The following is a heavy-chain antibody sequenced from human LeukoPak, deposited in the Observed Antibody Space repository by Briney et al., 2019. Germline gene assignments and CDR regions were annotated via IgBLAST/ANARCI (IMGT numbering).Heavy chain of an antibody. D-gene: IGHD4-17*01. CDR1: GYTFTSYA. V-gene: IGHV1-3*01. CDR2: NTAGNGNT. CDR3: ARPTHDYGDYYPFDY. Sequence: GASVNVSCTASGYTFTSYAMHWVRQAPEQRLEWIGWNTAGNGNTNYSQKFKGRVTITRDTSASTAYMELSSLRSEDTAVYYCARPTHDYGDYYPFDYWGQGTLVTVSS. J-gene: IGHJ4*02.